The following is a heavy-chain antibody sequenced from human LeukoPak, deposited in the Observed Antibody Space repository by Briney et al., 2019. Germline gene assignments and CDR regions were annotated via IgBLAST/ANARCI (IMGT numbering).Heavy chain of an antibody. V-gene: IGHV3-30-3*01. CDR1: GFTFSSYA. CDR3: ARDQDYGSGSLGDY. CDR2: ISYDGSNK. J-gene: IGHJ4*02. D-gene: IGHD3-10*01. Sequence: PGGSLRLSCAASGFTFSSYAMHWVRQAPGKGLEWVAVISYDGSNKYYADSVKGRFTISRDNSKDTLYLQMNSLRAEDTAVYYCARDQDYGSGSLGDYWGQGTLVTVSS.